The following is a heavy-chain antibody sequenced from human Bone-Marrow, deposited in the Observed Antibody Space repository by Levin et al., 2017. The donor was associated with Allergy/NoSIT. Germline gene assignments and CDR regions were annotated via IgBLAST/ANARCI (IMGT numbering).Heavy chain of an antibody. CDR1: GFPLSSYA. V-gene: IGHV3-23*01. Sequence: LSLTCAASGFPLSSYAMNWVRQAPGKGLEWVSTITSSRGRSTTYYADSVEGRFTISRDDSKNTLYLQMYSLRAEDTAVYYCARDVYSYSYNWGQGDLVTVSS. D-gene: IGHD3-10*01. CDR3: ARDVYSYSYN. J-gene: IGHJ4*02. CDR2: ITSSRGRSTT.